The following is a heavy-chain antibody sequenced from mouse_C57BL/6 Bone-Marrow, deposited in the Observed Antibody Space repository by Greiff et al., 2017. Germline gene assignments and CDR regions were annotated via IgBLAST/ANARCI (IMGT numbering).Heavy chain of an antibody. Sequence: EVQLVESGGGLVQPKGSLKLSCAASGFTFNTYAMHWVRQAPGKGLEWVARIRSKSSNYATYYADSVKDRFTISRDDSQSMLYLQMNNLKTEDTAMYYCVREITTVVATDFDVWGTGTTVTVSS. CDR3: VREITTVVATDFDV. J-gene: IGHJ1*03. V-gene: IGHV10-3*01. CDR2: IRSKSSNYAT. CDR1: GFTFNTYA. D-gene: IGHD1-1*01.